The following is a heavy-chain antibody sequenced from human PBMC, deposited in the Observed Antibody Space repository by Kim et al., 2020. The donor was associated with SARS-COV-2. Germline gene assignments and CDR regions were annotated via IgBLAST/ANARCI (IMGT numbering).Heavy chain of an antibody. J-gene: IGHJ6*02. D-gene: IGHD2-2*01. CDR3: ARDRVGYCSSTSCQTFYYYYGMDV. V-gene: IGHV3-48*04. CDR1: GFTFSRYS. CDR2: ISSSSSTI. Sequence: GGSLRLSCAASGFTFSRYSMNWVRQAPGKGLEWVSYISSSSSTIYYADSVKGRFTISRDNAKNSLYLQMNSLRAEDTAVYYCARDRVGYCSSTSCQTFYYYYGMDVWGQGTTVTVSS.